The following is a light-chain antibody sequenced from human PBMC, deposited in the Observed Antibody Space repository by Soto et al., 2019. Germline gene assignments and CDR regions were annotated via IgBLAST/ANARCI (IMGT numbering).Light chain of an antibody. CDR3: QPRSHRPTGDT. J-gene: IGKJ2*01. CDR1: QSVSSY. Sequence: EIVLTQSPATLSLSPGERATLSCRASQSVSSYLAWYQHKPGQAPRLLIYDAANMATGIPARFNGSGSGTDLPLTSSSLEPEGFAVSDCQPRSHRPTGDTFGQGTKLEIK. V-gene: IGKV3-11*01. CDR2: DAA.